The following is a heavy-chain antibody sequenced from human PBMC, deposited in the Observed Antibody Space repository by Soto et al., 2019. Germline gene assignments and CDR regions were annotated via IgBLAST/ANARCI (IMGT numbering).Heavy chain of an antibody. Sequence: QLQLQESGPGLVKPSETLSLTCTVSGGSISSSSYYWGWIRQPPGKGLEWIGSIYYSGSTYYNPSLKSRVTISVDTSKNQFSLKLSSVTAADTAVYYCARRWYSSGWYGSDNWFDPWGQGTLVTVSS. J-gene: IGHJ5*02. D-gene: IGHD6-19*01. CDR1: GGSISSSSYY. V-gene: IGHV4-39*01. CDR3: ARRWYSSGWYGSDNWFDP. CDR2: IYYSGST.